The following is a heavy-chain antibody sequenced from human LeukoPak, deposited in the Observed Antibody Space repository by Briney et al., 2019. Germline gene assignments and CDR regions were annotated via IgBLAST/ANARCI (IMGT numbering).Heavy chain of an antibody. CDR3: ARDRKDSSGYYYRRDNWFDP. V-gene: IGHV4-39*02. D-gene: IGHD3-22*01. J-gene: IGHJ5*02. CDR1: GGSISSSSYY. CDR2: IYYSGST. Sequence: SETLSLTCTVSGGSISSSSYYWGWIRQPPGKGLEWIGGIYYSGSTYYNPSLKSRVTISVDTSKNQFSLKLSSVTAADTAVYYCARDRKDSSGYYYRRDNWFDPWGQGTLVTVSS.